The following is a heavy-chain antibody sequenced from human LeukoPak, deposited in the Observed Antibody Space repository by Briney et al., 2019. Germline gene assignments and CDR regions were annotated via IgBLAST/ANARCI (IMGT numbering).Heavy chain of an antibody. CDR2: IYYSGST. Sequence: SETLSLTCTVSGGSISSSSYYWGWIRQPPGKGLEWFGSIYYSGSTYYNPSLKSRVTISVDPAKNQFSLKLSSVTAADTAVYYCARQALSRYCSGGSCLFDYWGQGTLVTVSS. J-gene: IGHJ4*02. CDR1: GGSISSSSYY. V-gene: IGHV4-39*01. D-gene: IGHD2-15*01. CDR3: ARQALSRYCSGGSCLFDY.